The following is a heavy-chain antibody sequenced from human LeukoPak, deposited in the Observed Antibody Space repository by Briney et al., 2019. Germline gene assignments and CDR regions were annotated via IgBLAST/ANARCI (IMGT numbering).Heavy chain of an antibody. D-gene: IGHD6-19*01. CDR3: ARRSSGGGLFDY. Sequence: SETLSLTCTVSGGSISSSSSYWGWIRQPPGKGLEWIGSIFYSGNTYYNASLKSRVTISVDTSKNHFSLKLSSVTSADTAVYYCARRSSGGGLFDYWGQGTLVTVSS. J-gene: IGHJ4*02. V-gene: IGHV4-39*02. CDR1: GGSISSSSSY. CDR2: IFYSGNT.